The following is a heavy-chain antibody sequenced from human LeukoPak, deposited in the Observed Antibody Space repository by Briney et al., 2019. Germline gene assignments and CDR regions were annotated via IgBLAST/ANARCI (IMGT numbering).Heavy chain of an antibody. J-gene: IGHJ5*02. D-gene: IGHD5-12*01. CDR1: GYTFTSYY. Sequence: GASVKVSCKASGYTFTSYYMHWVRQAPGQGLEWMGIINPSGGSTSYAQKFQGRVTMTRGMSTSTVYMELSSLRSEDTAVYYCARVSGYDNSYNWFDPWGQGTLVTVSS. V-gene: IGHV1-46*01. CDR2: INPSGGST. CDR3: ARVSGYDNSYNWFDP.